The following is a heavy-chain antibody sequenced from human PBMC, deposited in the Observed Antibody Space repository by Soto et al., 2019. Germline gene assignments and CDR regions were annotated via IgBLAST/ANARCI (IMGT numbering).Heavy chain of an antibody. CDR2: ISSSGSTI. Sequence: EVQLVESGGGLVQPGGSLRLSCAASGFTFSRYEMNWVRQAPGKGLEWVSYISSSGSTIYYADSVKGRFTISRDNAKNALYLQMNSLRAEDTAVYYCAREGLIPADYWGQGTLVTVSS. CDR3: AREGLIPADY. CDR1: GFTFSRYE. J-gene: IGHJ4*02. V-gene: IGHV3-48*03. D-gene: IGHD2-2*01.